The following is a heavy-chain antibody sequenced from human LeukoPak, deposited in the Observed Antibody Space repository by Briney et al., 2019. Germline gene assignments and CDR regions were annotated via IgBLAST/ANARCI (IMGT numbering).Heavy chain of an antibody. Sequence: GASVKVSCKASGGTFSSYAISWVRQAPGQGLEWMGRIIPILGIANYAQKFQGRVTITADKSTSTAYMELSSLRSEDTAVYYCAIRGNRGSAFDIWGQGTMVTVSS. CDR1: GGTFSSYA. CDR3: AIRGNRGSAFDI. D-gene: IGHD3-10*01. J-gene: IGHJ3*02. CDR2: IIPILGIA. V-gene: IGHV1-69*04.